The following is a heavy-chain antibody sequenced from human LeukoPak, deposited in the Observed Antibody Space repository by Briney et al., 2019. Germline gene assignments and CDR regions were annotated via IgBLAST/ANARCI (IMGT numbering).Heavy chain of an antibody. Sequence: GESLKISCKGSGYSFISYWIGWVRQMPGKGLECMGIIYPGDSDTRYSPSFEGQVTISADKSISTAYLQWSSLKASDTAMYYCARRGYDSRGYHFYFDYWGQGTLVTVSS. J-gene: IGHJ4*02. CDR3: ARRGYDSRGYHFYFDY. D-gene: IGHD3-22*01. CDR1: GYSFISYW. CDR2: IYPGDSDT. V-gene: IGHV5-51*01.